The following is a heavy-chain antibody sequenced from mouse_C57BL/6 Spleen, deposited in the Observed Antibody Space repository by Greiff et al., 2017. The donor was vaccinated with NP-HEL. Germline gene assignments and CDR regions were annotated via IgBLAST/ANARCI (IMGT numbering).Heavy chain of an antibody. CDR2: ISSGGSYT. V-gene: IGHV5-6*01. CDR1: GFTFSSYG. Sequence: EVHLVESGGDLVKPGGSLKLSCAASGFTFSSYGMSWVRQTPDKRLEWVATISSGGSYTYYPDSVKGRFTISRDNAKNTLYLQMSSLKSEDTAMYYCARAGNDYEDYAMDYWGQGTSVTVSS. D-gene: IGHD2-4*01. J-gene: IGHJ4*01. CDR3: ARAGNDYEDYAMDY.